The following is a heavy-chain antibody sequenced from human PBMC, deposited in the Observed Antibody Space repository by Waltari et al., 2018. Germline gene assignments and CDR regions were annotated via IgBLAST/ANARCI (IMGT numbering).Heavy chain of an antibody. Sequence: QLVDPGGGLVQTGRSLTPPCAAPGFKLQDHATQWVRQTPGEGLEWVSGINWGGSGVEYVDSVKGRFTISRDNDKNRLYLQMNSLRVDDTALYYCVRSSSRYNWNLAEGAFDIWGQGTLVTVSS. CDR1: GFKLQDHA. J-gene: IGHJ3*02. V-gene: IGHV3-9*01. CDR2: INWGGSGV. D-gene: IGHD1-20*01. CDR3: VRSSSRYNWNLAEGAFDI.